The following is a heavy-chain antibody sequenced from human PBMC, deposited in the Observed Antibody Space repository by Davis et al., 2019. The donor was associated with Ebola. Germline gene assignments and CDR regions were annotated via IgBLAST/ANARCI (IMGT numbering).Heavy chain of an antibody. CDR2: INPNSGGT. D-gene: IGHD3-22*01. CDR3: ARATLYYDSSEGGMDV. J-gene: IGHJ6*04. CDR1: GYTFTGYY. Sequence: AASVKVSCKASGYTFTGYYMHWVRQAPGQGLKWMGRINPNSGGTNYAQKFQGRVTMTRNTSISTAYMELSRLRSDDTAVYYCARATLYYDSSEGGMDVWGKGTTVTVSS. V-gene: IGHV1-2*06.